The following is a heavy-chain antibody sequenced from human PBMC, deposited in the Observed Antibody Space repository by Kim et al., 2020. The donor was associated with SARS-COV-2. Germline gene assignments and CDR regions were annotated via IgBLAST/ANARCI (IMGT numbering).Heavy chain of an antibody. D-gene: IGHD3-9*01. CDR2: ISGSGGST. CDR1: GFTFSSYA. V-gene: IGHV3-23*01. Sequence: GGSLRLSCAASGFTFSSYAMSWVRQAPGKGLEWVSAISGSGGSTYYADSVKGRFTISRDNSKNTLYLQMNSLRAEDTAVYYCAKALLGQYYDILTGYLNIAGWADYYGMDVWGQGTTVTVSS. J-gene: IGHJ6*02. CDR3: AKALLGQYYDILTGYLNIAGWADYYGMDV.